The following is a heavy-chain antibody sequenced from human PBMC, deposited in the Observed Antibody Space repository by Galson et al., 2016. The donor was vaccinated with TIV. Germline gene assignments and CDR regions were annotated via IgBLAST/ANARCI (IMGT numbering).Heavy chain of an antibody. CDR3: ARGVSTGSGWLDP. CDR2: IDPSDSYI. Sequence: QSGAEVTKPGESLRISCKGSGYSFTNYWITWVRQMPGKGLEWMGRIDPSDSYINYSPSFQGHVTISADRSINTAYLQWSSLKASDSAMYYCARGVSTGSGWLDPWGQGTSVTVSS. D-gene: IGHD3-3*01. V-gene: IGHV5-10-1*01. J-gene: IGHJ5*01. CDR1: GYSFTNYW.